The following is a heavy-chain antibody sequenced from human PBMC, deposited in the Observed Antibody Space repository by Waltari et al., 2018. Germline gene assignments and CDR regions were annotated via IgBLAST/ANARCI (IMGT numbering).Heavy chain of an antibody. J-gene: IGHJ3*01. CDR2: MSYSGAT. D-gene: IGHD1-1*01. Sequence: QLQLQESGPGLVKPSETLSLTCSVSGGSITSNCHYWVWIRQPPGQGLEWIGTMSYSGATYSSPSLNSRVTISRDTSKNQLSLKLASMTAADTAVYFCATYLGASLGTAAFDVWGQGTMVTVSS. CDR1: GGSITSNCHY. V-gene: IGHV4-39*01. CDR3: ATYLGASLGTAAFDV.